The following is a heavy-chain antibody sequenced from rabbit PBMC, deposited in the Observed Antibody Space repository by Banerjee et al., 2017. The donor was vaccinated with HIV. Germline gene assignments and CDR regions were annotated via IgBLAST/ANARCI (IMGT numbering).Heavy chain of an antibody. D-gene: IGHD6-1*01. CDR1: GFDFSSYA. J-gene: IGHJ4*01. Sequence: QEQLKESGGGLVQPGGSLKLSCKASGFDFSSYAITWVRQAPGKGLEYIGYISYRGSAYYASWVNGRFTISRSTSLDTVDLKMTSLTAADTATYFCSRGLRYYVYGTADYGAAGFNLWGPGTLVTVS. CDR2: ISYRGSA. CDR3: SRGLRYYVYGTADYGAAGFNL. V-gene: IGHV1S47*01.